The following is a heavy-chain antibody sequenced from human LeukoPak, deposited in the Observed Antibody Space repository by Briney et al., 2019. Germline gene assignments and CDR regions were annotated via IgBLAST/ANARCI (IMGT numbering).Heavy chain of an antibody. D-gene: IGHD4-17*01. V-gene: IGHV3-33*08. CDR3: ARGGYGDYAAAFDV. J-gene: IGHJ3*01. Sequence: GGSLRLSCAASGFTFSSYGMHWVRQAPGKGLEWVAVIWYDGSKKYYADSVKGRFTISRDNPKNTLYLQMNSLRAEDTAVYYCARGGYGDYAAAFDVWGQGTMVTVS. CDR2: IWYDGSKK. CDR1: GFTFSSYG.